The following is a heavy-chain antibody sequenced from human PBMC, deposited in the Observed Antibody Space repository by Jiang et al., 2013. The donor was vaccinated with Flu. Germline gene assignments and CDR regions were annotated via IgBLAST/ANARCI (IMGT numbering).Heavy chain of an antibody. V-gene: IGHV2-70*11. CDR1: GFSFSSSGMC. Sequence: KPTQTLTLTCAFSGFSFSSSGMCVSWIRQPPGKALEWLARVDWDDDRNYITSLKTRLTISKDTSKNQVVLRMTNMDPTDTATYYCARTRPGSGSYYNDFWGQGIQITVSS. CDR2: VDWDDDR. D-gene: IGHD3-10*01. CDR3: ARTRPGSGSYYNDF. J-gene: IGHJ4*02.